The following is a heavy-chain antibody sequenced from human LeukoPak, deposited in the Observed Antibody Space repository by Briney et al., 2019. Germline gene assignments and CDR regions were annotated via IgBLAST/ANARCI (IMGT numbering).Heavy chain of an antibody. CDR3: ARGYCSSTSRSPLRAFDI. V-gene: IGHV1-69*02. J-gene: IGHJ3*02. Sequence: SVKVSCKASGGTFSSYTISWVRQAPGQGLEWMGRIIPILGIANYAQKFQGRVTITADKSTSTAYMELSSLRSEDTAVYYCARGYCSSTSRSPLRAFDIWGQGTMVTVSS. CDR1: GGTFSSYT. CDR2: IIPILGIA. D-gene: IGHD2-2*01.